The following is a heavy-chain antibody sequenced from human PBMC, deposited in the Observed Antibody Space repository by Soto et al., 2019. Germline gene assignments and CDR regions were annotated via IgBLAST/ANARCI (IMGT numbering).Heavy chain of an antibody. CDR2: INSNGSST. V-gene: IGHV3-74*01. CDR3: ARVNYGDYGGVYDY. Sequence: GGSLRLSCAASGFTFSSYSMNWVRQAPGKGLVWVSRINSNGSSTSFADSVKGRFTISGDNAKNTLYLQMNSLRAEDTAVYYCARVNYGDYGGVYDYWGQGTLVTVSS. CDR1: GFTFSSYS. D-gene: IGHD4-17*01. J-gene: IGHJ4*02.